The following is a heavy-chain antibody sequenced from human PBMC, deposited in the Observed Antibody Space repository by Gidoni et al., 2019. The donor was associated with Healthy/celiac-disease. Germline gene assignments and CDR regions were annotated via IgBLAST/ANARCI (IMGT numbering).Heavy chain of an antibody. J-gene: IGHJ2*01. D-gene: IGHD6-6*01. CDR3: TKEKQLVHWYFDL. CDR2: IRSKPYGETT. CDR1: GFTFGDYA. Sequence: EVQLVESGVGLVKPVRSLRLSCTASGFTFGDYAMSWFRQAPGKGLVGVGFIRSKPYGETTEYAASVKGRFSISRDDSKSIAYLQMNSLKTEDTAVYYCTKEKQLVHWYFDLWGRGTLVTVSS. V-gene: IGHV3-49*05.